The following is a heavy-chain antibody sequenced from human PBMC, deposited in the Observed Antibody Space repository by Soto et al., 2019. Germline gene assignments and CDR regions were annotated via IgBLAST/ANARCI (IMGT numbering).Heavy chain of an antibody. CDR1: GASVTSAGYY. J-gene: IGHJ4*02. Sequence: QLQESGPGLVGPSETLSLICTVSGASVTSAGYYWSWIRQPPGKGLEWIGYVSSTGSTIYNSALKSLVTMSLYMPKNQFSLRLDSVTAADTAVYYCARYCSNTNCYMLDYWGQGTLVTASS. CDR2: VSSTGST. CDR3: ARYCSNTNCYMLDY. D-gene: IGHD2-2*02. V-gene: IGHV4-61*08.